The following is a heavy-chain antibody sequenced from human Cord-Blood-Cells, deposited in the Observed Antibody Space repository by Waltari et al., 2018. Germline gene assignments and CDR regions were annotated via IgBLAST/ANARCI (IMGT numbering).Heavy chain of an antibody. Sequence: EYMGIIYPVHSDTRYSPSFQGQVTISAHKSISTAYLQWSSLKASDTAMYYCARQLGITMVWGAIAPHWFGPWGQGTLGTVSS. D-gene: IGHD3-10*01. J-gene: IGHJ5*02. CDR3: ARQLGITMVWGAIAPHWFGP. V-gene: IGHV5-51*01. CDR2: IYPVHSDT.